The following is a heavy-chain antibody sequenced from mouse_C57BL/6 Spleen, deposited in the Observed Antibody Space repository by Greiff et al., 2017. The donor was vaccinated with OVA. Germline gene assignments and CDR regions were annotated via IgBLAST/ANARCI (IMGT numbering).Heavy chain of an antibody. CDR1: GYNFTSYW. CDR2: IDPSDGDT. J-gene: IGHJ1*03. V-gene: IGHV1-69*01. D-gene: IGHD2-3*01. Sequence: QVQRKQPGAELVMPGASVKLSCKASGYNFTSYWMHWVKQRPGQGLEWIGEIDPSDGDTKYTQKFQGKSTLTADKSSRAAYIQLSSLTADDSAVYYGARREYDGYYWYFDVWGTGTTVTVSS. CDR3: ARREYDGYYWYFDV.